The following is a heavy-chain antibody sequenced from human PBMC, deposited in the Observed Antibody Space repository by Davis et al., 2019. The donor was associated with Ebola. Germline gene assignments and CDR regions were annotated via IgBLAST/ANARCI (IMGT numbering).Heavy chain of an antibody. V-gene: IGHV3-30*04. CDR3: ARAVFHEVLDY. CDR1: GFTFRNYA. Sequence: PGGSLRLSCVASGFTFRNYAMHWFRQAPGKGLEWVAVVSHSERETFYADSVKGRFTISRENSENTLYLQMNSLTADDTALYYCARAVFHEVLDYWGQGTPVTVSS. CDR2: VSHSERET. J-gene: IGHJ4*02. D-gene: IGHD3-3*01.